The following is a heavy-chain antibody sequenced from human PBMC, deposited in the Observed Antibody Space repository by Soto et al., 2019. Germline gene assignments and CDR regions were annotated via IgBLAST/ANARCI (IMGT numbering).Heavy chain of an antibody. CDR3: ARRDAVTRGYY. CDR1: GYTFTSFW. CDR2: IYPGDSDT. V-gene: IGHV5-51*01. D-gene: IGHD4-17*01. J-gene: IGHJ4*02. Sequence: EVQLVQSGAEVKKPGESLRISCKGSGYTFTSFWIGWVRQLPGKGLEWMGIIYPGDSDTRYSPSFQGQVTISADKSVSTTYLQWRSLETSDTGIYYCARRDAVTRGYYWGQGTLVNVSS.